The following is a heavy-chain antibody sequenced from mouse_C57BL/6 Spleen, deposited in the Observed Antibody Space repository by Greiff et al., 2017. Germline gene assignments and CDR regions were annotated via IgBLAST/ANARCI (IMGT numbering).Heavy chain of an antibody. CDR3: ARPYYSVQDLSY. Sequence: QVQLKQPGAELVKPGASVKLSCKASGYTFTSYWMHWVKQRPGRGLEWIGRIDPNSGGTKYNEKFKSKATLTVDKPSRPAYMQLISLTSDDSAVYYCARPYYSVQDLSYWGQGTLVTVSA. D-gene: IGHD1-1*01. CDR2: IDPNSGGT. V-gene: IGHV1-72*01. J-gene: IGHJ3*01. CDR1: GYTFTSYW.